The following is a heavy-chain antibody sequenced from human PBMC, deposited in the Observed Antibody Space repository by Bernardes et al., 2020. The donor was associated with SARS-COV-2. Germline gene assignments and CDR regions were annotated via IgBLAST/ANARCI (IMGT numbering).Heavy chain of an antibody. Sequence: SETLSLTCTVSGASVKSASSWSWVRQPPGKGPEWIGYISSTGSTNYKPSLKSRLTISLDTSRNQVSLKMTSVTAADTAIYFCARDLGIALAGTSWFDLWGQGTLVTVSS. CDR3: ARDLGIALAGTSWFDL. CDR1: GASVKSAS. D-gene: IGHD6-13*01. CDR2: ISSTGST. J-gene: IGHJ5*02. V-gene: IGHV4-59*02.